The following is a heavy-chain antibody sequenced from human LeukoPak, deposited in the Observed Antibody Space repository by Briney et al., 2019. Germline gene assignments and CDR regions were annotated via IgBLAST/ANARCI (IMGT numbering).Heavy chain of an antibody. CDR3: ARDIVVVPAAIQPGAADY. CDR1: GFTFSSYA. CDR2: ISYDGSNK. V-gene: IGHV3-30-3*01. J-gene: IGHJ4*02. D-gene: IGHD2-2*02. Sequence: GGSLRLSCAASGFTFSSYAMHWVRQAPSKGLEWVAVISYDGSNKYYADSVKGRFTISRDNSKNTLYLQMNSLRAEDTAVYYCARDIVVVPAAIQPGAADYWGQGTLVTVSS.